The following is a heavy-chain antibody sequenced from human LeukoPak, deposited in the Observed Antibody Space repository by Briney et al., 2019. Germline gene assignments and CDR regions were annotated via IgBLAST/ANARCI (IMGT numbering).Heavy chain of an antibody. CDR1: GASIDSGSYY. J-gene: IGHJ6*03. D-gene: IGHD4/OR15-4a*01. V-gene: IGHV4-61*09. Sequence: SETLSLTCTVSGASIDSGSYYWSWIRQPAGQGLEWLGHIHTGGTSNYNPSLKSRLAISLDTSEKQLSLKLTSVTAADTAVYYCTRDEFGAVAGYYYYYMDVWGKGTTVTVSS. CDR2: IHTGGTS. CDR3: TRDEFGAVAGYYYYYMDV.